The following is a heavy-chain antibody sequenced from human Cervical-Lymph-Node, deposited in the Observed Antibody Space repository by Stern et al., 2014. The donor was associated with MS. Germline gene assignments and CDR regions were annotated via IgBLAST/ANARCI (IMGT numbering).Heavy chain of an antibody. CDR1: GGSISSGGHY. Sequence: QVQLQESGPGLVKPSQTLSLTCTVSGGSISSGGHYWSWIRQHPGKGLEWIGYIYYSGATFYNPSLKSRVTISLDTSKNQFSLKLSSVTAADTAVYYCASRWSGTYYGQNWFDPWGQGTLGTVSS. J-gene: IGHJ5*02. CDR3: ASRWSGTYYGQNWFDP. CDR2: IYYSGAT. D-gene: IGHD1-26*01. V-gene: IGHV4-31*03.